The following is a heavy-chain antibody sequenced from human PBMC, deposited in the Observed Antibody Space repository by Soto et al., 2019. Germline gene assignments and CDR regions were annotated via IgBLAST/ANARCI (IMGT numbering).Heavy chain of an antibody. J-gene: IGHJ5*02. D-gene: IGHD3-10*01. CDR3: ARAWGTMVRGTWWFDP. Sequence: QVQLVQSGAEVKKPGASVKVSCKASGYTFTSYYMHWVRQAPGQGLEWMGIINPSGGSTSYAQKFQGRVTMTRDTSTSTVYMELSSLRSEDTAVYYCARAWGTMVRGTWWFDPWGQGTLVTVSS. CDR2: INPSGGST. CDR1: GYTFTSYY. V-gene: IGHV1-46*03.